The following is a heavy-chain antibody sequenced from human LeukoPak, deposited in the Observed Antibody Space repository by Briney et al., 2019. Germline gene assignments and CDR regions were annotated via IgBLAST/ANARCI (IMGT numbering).Heavy chain of an antibody. V-gene: IGHV4-59*02. CDR3: ARRPIGRGFGVDNWFDP. J-gene: IGHJ5*02. CDR1: GASVSNYY. D-gene: IGHD3-3*01. Sequence: SQTLSLTCTVSGASVSNYYWNWIRQPPGKGLEWIGCIYYSGSTNYNPSLMSRVNISVDTSKNQFSLKLSSLTAADTAVYFCARRPIGRGFGVDNWFDPWGQGTLVTVSS. CDR2: IYYSGST.